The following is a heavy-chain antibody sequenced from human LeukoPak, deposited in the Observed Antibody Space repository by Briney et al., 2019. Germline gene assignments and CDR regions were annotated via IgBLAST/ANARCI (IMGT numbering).Heavy chain of an antibody. CDR1: GGSISSGDYS. J-gene: IGHJ5*02. CDR3: ARPYYYDSRIDP. Sequence: SQTLSLTCTVSGGSISSGDYSWSWIRQPPGKGLEWIAYMYYSGSTYYNPSLKSRVTMSADTSKNQLSLKLSSMTAADTAVYYCARPYYYDSRIDPWGQGILVTVSS. V-gene: IGHV4-30-4*01. CDR2: MYYSGST. D-gene: IGHD3-22*01.